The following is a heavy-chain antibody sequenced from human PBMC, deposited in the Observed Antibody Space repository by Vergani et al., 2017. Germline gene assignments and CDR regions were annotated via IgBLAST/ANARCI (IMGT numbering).Heavy chain of an antibody. CDR2: IIPIFGTA. CDR1: GCTFSSYA. Sequence: QVQLVQSGAEVKKPGSSVKVSCKASGCTFSSYAISWVRQAPGQGLEWMGGIIPIFGTANYAQKFQGRVTITADESTRTAYMELSSLRSEDTAVYYCARVGNTVTTVYYYYYGMDVWGQGTTVTVSS. D-gene: IGHD4-17*01. V-gene: IGHV1-69*12. CDR3: ARVGNTVTTVYYYYYGMDV. J-gene: IGHJ6*02.